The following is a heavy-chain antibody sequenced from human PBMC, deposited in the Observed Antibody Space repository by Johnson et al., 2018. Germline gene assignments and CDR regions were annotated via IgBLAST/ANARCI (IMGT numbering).Heavy chain of an antibody. CDR2: IWYDGSNK. Sequence: QVQLVESGGGLVKPGGSLRLSCAASGFTFSSYSMNWVRQAPGKGLEWVAVIWYDGSNKYYADSVKGRFTISRDNSKNTLYLQRNSLRAEDTAVYYCAKERGILDAFDIWGQGTMVTVSS. D-gene: IGHD1-26*01. CDR3: AKERGILDAFDI. CDR1: GFTFSSYS. V-gene: IGHV3-30*02. J-gene: IGHJ3*02.